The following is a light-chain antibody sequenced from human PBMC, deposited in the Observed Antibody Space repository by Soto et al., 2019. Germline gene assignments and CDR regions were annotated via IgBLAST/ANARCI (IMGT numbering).Light chain of an antibody. CDR2: AAS. V-gene: IGKV1-39*01. Sequence: DIQMTQSPSSLSASVGDRVTITCRASQSFSSHLNWYQQKPGKAPKLLILAASSLQSGVPPRFSGSGSGTDFTLTISSLQPEDFATYYCQQSYSTPLTFGGGTKVEIK. CDR3: QQSYSTPLT. J-gene: IGKJ4*01. CDR1: QSFSSH.